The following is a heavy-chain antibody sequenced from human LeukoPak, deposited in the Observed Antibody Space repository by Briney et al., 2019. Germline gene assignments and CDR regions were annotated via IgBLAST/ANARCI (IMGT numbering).Heavy chain of an antibody. J-gene: IGHJ5*02. CDR1: GYSISSGYY. CDR3: ARAAIEHYDFWSGYYSYWFDP. CDR2: IYHSGST. Sequence: SETLSLTCTVSGYSISSGYYWGWIRQPPGKGLEWIGSIYHSGSTYYNPSLKSRVTISVDTSKNQFSLKLSSVTAADTAVYYCARAAIEHYDFWSGYYSYWFDPWGQGTLVTVSS. V-gene: IGHV4-38-2*02. D-gene: IGHD3-3*01.